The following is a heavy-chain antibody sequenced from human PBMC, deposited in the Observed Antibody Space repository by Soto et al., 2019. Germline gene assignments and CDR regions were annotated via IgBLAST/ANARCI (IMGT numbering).Heavy chain of an antibody. V-gene: IGHV4-39*01. CDR3: ARNNGNYESYYYYYGMEV. Sequence: PSETLSLTCTVSGGSISSSSYYWGWIRQPPGKGLEWIGSIYYSGSTYYNPSLKSRVTISVDTSKNQFSLKLSSVTAADTAVYYCARNNGNYESYYYYYGMEVWGQGTQVRVSS. J-gene: IGHJ6*02. D-gene: IGHD1-7*01. CDR2: IYYSGST. CDR1: GGSISSSSYY.